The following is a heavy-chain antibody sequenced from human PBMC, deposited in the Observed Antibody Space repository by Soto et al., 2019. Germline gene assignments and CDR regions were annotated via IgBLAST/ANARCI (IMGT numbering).Heavy chain of an antibody. D-gene: IGHD6-19*01. CDR1: GGTFSSYA. J-gene: IGHJ5*02. CDR3: ARDSERAVATDDWFDP. CDR2: IIPIFGTA. Sequence: SVNVSCKASGGTFSSYAISWVRQAPGQGLEWMGGIIPIFGTANYAQKFQGRVTITADESTSTAYMELSSLRSEDTAVYYCARDSERAVATDDWFDPWGQGTLVTAPQ. V-gene: IGHV1-69*13.